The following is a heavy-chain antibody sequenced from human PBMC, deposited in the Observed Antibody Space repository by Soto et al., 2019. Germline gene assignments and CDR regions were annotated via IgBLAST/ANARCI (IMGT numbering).Heavy chain of an antibody. CDR1: GGSISSGGYY. V-gene: IGHV4-31*03. D-gene: IGHD3-10*01. J-gene: IGHJ6*02. Sequence: SETLSLTCTVSGGSISSGGYYWSWIRRHPGKGLEWIGYIYYSGSTYYNPSLKSRVTISVDTSKNQFSLKLSSVTAADTAVYYCARERAGGYYYYGMDVWGQGTTVTVSS. CDR3: ARERAGGYYYYGMDV. CDR2: IYYSGST.